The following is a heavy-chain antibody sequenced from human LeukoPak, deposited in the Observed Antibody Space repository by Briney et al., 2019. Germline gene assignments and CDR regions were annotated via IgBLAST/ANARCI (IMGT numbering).Heavy chain of an antibody. J-gene: IGHJ4*02. D-gene: IGHD1-26*01. CDR1: GFTVSSNY. CDR2: IYRGGST. CDR3: AMATWVGGLDY. Sequence: PGGSLRLSCAASGFTVSSNYMSWVRQAPGKGLEWVSVIYRGGSTYYADSVKGGFTISRDNSKNTLYLQMNDLRAEDTAVYYCAMATWVGGLDYWGQGTLVTVSS. V-gene: IGHV3-66*01.